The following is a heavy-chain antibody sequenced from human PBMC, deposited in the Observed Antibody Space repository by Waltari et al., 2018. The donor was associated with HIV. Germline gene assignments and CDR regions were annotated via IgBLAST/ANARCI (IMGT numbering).Heavy chain of an antibody. CDR1: GFSVSSNF. J-gene: IGHJ4*02. V-gene: IGHV3-53*02. CDR3: ARGNGYNNPFDY. CDR2: IYTGGST. D-gene: IGHD5-12*01. Sequence: EVRLVETGGDLIQPGGSLRLSCAASGFSVSSNFMSWVRQAPGKGLEFVSVIYTGGSTYYVDSVRGRFTISRDNSKNTLYLQMNSLRGEDTAVYYCARGNGYNNPFDYWGQGTLVTVSS.